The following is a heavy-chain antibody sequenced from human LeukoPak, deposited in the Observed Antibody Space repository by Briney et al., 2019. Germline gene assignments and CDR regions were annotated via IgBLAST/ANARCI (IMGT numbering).Heavy chain of an antibody. Sequence: GGSRRLSCAASGFTFRSYSMNWVRQAPGKGLEWVSSISSSSSYIYYADSVKGRFTISRDNAKNSLYLQMNSLRAEDTAVYYCARDAHSSGWYLAYWGQGTLVTVSS. J-gene: IGHJ4*02. CDR2: ISSSSSYI. D-gene: IGHD6-19*01. CDR1: GFTFRSYS. V-gene: IGHV3-21*01. CDR3: ARDAHSSGWYLAY.